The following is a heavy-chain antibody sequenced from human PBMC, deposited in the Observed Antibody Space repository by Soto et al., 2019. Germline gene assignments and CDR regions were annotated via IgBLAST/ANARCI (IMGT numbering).Heavy chain of an antibody. CDR3: ATSYGNAWYTY. Sequence: PSETLSLTCAVYGGSFSGYYWSWIRQPPGKGLEWIGEINHSGSANYNPSLKSRVTISVDRSKNQFTLKLTSVTVADTAVYYCATSYGNAWYTYWGQGTQVTVSS. CDR2: INHSGSA. J-gene: IGHJ4*02. V-gene: IGHV4-34*01. CDR1: GGSFSGYY. D-gene: IGHD6-13*01.